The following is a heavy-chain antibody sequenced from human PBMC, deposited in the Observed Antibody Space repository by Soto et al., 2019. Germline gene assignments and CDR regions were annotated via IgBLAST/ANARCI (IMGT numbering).Heavy chain of an antibody. Sequence: SGPTLVNPTQTLTLTFTFSGFSLITSGLCVSWIRQPPGKALEWLALIDWGDDKYYSTSLKTRLTISKDTSKNQVVLTMTNMDPVDTATYYCALTRYTRRAFDSWGQGTPVTVSS. V-gene: IGHV2-70*12. D-gene: IGHD3-16*02. J-gene: IGHJ5*01. CDR2: IDWGDDK. CDR1: GFSLITSGLC. CDR3: ALTRYTRRAFDS.